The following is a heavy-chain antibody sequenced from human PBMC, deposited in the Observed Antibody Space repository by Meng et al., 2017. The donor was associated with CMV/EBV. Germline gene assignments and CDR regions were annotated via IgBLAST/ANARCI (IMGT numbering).Heavy chain of an antibody. CDR2: INHSGST. CDR1: GGSCSGYY. Sequence: QVRRREWGPGLLKSPETLSLTCAVYGGSCSGYYWSWIRQPPGKGLEWIGEINHSGSTNYNPSLKSRVTISVDTSKNQFSLKLSSVAAADTAVYYCARVWDSGWDYWGQGTLVTVSS. V-gene: IGHV4-34*01. J-gene: IGHJ4*02. D-gene: IGHD3-22*01. CDR3: ARVWDSGWDY.